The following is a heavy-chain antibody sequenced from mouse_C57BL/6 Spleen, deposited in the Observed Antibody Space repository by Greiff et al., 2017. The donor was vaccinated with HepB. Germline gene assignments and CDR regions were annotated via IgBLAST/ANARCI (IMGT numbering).Heavy chain of an antibody. CDR3: ARDTYGSPYYYAMDY. J-gene: IGHJ4*01. V-gene: IGHV5-4*01. CDR1: GFTFSSYA. CDR2: ISDGGSYT. D-gene: IGHD1-1*01. Sequence: EVQRVESGGGLVKPGGSLKLSCAASGFTFSSYAMSWVRQTPEKRLEWVATISDGGSYTYYPDNVKGRFTISRDNAKNNLYLQMSHLKSEDTAMYYCARDTYGSPYYYAMDYWGQGTSVTVSS.